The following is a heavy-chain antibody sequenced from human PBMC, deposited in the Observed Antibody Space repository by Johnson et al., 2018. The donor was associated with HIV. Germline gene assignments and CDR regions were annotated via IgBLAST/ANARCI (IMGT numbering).Heavy chain of an antibody. J-gene: IGHJ3*01. Sequence: VESGGVVVQPGGSLRLSCETSRFTFDDYAMHWVRQAPGKGLEWVSLINWDGDSTYYADSVKGRFTISRDNSKNSLYLQMNSLRPEDTGLYYCAKDLFTEREDDVFDVWGQGTMVTVSS. CDR3: AKDLFTEREDDVFDV. CDR2: INWDGDST. V-gene: IGHV3-43D*03. CDR1: RFTFDDYA. D-gene: IGHD1-26*01.